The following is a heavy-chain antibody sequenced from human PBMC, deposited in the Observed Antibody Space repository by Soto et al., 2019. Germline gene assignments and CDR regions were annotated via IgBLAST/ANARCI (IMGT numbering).Heavy chain of an antibody. Sequence: VQLLDSGGGLVQPGGSLRLSCAVSGFTFSNYAMSWVRQAPGKGLEWVSDISGSGGSTYYADSVKGLFTISSDNSKNTLVLQMNSLRAEDTAIYYCAKARTPGDYAIFDYWGQGTLVAVSS. CDR3: AKARTPGDYAIFDY. V-gene: IGHV3-23*01. CDR1: GFTFSNYA. D-gene: IGHD4-17*01. J-gene: IGHJ4*02. CDR2: ISGSGGST.